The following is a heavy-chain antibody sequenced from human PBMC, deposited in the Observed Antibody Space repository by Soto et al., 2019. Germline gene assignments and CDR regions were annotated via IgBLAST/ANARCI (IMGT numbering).Heavy chain of an antibody. Sequence: GGSLRLSCVVSGFTFSSDAMSWVRQAPGKGLEWVSAITGDGGDTFHADSVRGRLTISRDNSRNTLYLQMDSLRAEDTALYYCAKGSATSRPYYFDYWGQGTLVNVSS. CDR1: GFTFSSDA. CDR2: ITGDGGDT. J-gene: IGHJ4*02. V-gene: IGHV3-23*01. CDR3: AKGSATSRPYYFDY.